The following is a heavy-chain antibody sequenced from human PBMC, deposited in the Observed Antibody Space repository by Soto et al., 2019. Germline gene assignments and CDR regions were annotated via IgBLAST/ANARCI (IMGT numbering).Heavy chain of an antibody. CDR3: ARTVYADTTTGIHFNWIHP. J-gene: IGHJ5*02. Sequence: SETLSLTCFVSGVSISSSRYYWGWVRQPPGKGLEWIGSIYSRGNTFYNPSPKSRVNMSVDASNNWFSLRLHSVTAADTAVYFCARTVYADTTTGIHFNWIHPWGQGTLVTVSS. V-gene: IGHV4-39*01. CDR2: IYSRGNT. CDR1: GVSISSSRYY. D-gene: IGHD4-17*01.